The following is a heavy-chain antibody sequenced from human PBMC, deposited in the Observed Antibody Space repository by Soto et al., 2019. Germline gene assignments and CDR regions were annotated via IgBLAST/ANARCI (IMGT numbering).Heavy chain of an antibody. D-gene: IGHD5-18*01. CDR1: GFTFSSYS. V-gene: IGHV3-21*01. CDR2: ISSSSSYI. CDR3: ARDVPGGYSYGYYYYYGMDV. J-gene: IGHJ6*02. Sequence: NPGGSLRLSCAASGFTFSSYSMNWVRQAPGKGLEWVSSISSSSSYIYYADSVKGRFTISRDNAKNSLYLQMNSLRAEDTAVYYCARDVPGGYSYGYYYYYGMDVWGQGTTVTVSS.